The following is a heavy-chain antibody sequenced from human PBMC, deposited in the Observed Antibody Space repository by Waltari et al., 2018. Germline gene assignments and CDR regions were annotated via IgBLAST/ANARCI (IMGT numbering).Heavy chain of an antibody. V-gene: IGHV3-64*07. D-gene: IGHD1-26*01. CDR1: GFTFSSYA. CDR3: ARAASGSYGGWYFDL. CDR2: ISSNGGST. J-gene: IGHJ2*01. Sequence: EVQLVESGGGLVQPGGSLRLSCAASGFTFSSYAMHWVRQAPGKGLEYVSAISSNGGSTYYADSVKCRFTISRDNSKNTLYLQMGSLRAEDMAVYYCARAASGSYGGWYFDLWGRGTLVTVSS.